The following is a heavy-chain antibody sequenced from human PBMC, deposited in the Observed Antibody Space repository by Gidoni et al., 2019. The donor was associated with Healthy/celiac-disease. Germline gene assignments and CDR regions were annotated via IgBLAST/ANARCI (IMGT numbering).Heavy chain of an antibody. J-gene: IGHJ6*02. CDR1: GGTFSSYA. CDR2: IIPIFGTA. V-gene: IGHV1-69*01. Sequence: QVQLVQSGAEVKKPGSSVKVSCKASGGTFSSYAISWVRQAPGQGLEWMGGIIPIFGTANYAQKFQGRVTITADESTSTAYMELSSLRSEDTAVYYCARAALGVVIGQYYYGMDVWGQGTTVTVSS. D-gene: IGHD2-15*01. CDR3: ARAALGVVIGQYYYGMDV.